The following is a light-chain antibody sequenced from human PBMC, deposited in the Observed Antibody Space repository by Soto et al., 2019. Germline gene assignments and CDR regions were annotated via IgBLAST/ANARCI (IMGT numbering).Light chain of an antibody. J-gene: IGKJ1*01. CDR2: DAS. CDR1: QSVSSY. Sequence: EIVLTHSPATLSLSPGERATLSCRASQSVSSYLAWYQQKPGQAPRLLIYDASNRATGIPARFSGSGSGTEFTLTISSLQSEDFAVYYCQQYNNWPPWTFGQGTKVDI. V-gene: IGKV3-11*01. CDR3: QQYNNWPPWT.